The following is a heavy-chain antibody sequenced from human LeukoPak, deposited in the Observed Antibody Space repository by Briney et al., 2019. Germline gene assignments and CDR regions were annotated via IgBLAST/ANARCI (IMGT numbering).Heavy chain of an antibody. CDR2: ISSFSGTI. J-gene: IGHJ6*03. Sequence: GGSLRLSCVASGITFSSYSMNWVRQAPGKGLEWVSYISSFSGTINYADSVKGRFTISRDNSKNSLYLQMNSLRAEDTALYYCAKDIGREDYYYMDVWGKGTTVTVSS. CDR3: AKDIGREDYYYMDV. CDR1: GITFSSYS. D-gene: IGHD5-24*01. V-gene: IGHV3-48*04.